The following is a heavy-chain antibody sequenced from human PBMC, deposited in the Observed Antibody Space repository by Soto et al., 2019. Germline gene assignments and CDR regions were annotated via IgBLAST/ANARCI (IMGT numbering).Heavy chain of an antibody. CDR3: SRDPQY. Sequence: QVQLQESGPGLVKPSQTLSLTCTVSGGSISSGGYYWSWIRQHPGKGLEWIGYMYNSVSTYYNPSLKIRVTISVDKSKHQFSLKLSYVTAADTAVYYCSRDPQYWGQGTLVTVSS. J-gene: IGHJ4*02. CDR2: MYNSVST. CDR1: GGSISSGGYY. V-gene: IGHV4-31*03.